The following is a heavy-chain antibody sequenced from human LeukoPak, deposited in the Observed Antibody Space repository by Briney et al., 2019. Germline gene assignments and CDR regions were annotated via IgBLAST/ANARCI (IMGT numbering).Heavy chain of an antibody. D-gene: IGHD2-21*02. J-gene: IGHJ3*02. CDR2: IKSKTDGGTT. CDR3: SADTLVTPDYASDI. Sequence: GGSLRLSCAASGFTFSNAWMSWVRQAPGKGLEWVGRIKSKTDGGTTDYAAPVKGRFTISRDDSKNTLYLQMNSLKTEDTAVYYCSADTLVTPDYASDIWGQGTMVTVSS. V-gene: IGHV3-15*01. CDR1: GFTFSNAW.